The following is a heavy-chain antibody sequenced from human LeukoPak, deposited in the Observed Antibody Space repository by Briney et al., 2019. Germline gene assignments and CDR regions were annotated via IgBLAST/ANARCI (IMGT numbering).Heavy chain of an antibody. CDR3: ARRVVYGSSPLDY. CDR2: IYYSGST. D-gene: IGHD6-13*01. J-gene: IGHJ4*02. V-gene: IGHV4-39*01. CDR1: GGSISSSSYY. Sequence: SETLSLTCTVSGGSISSSSYYWGWIRQPPGKGLEWIGSIYYSGSTYYNPSLKSRVTISVDTSKNQLSLKLSSVTAADTAVYYCARRVVYGSSPLDYWGQGTLVTVSS.